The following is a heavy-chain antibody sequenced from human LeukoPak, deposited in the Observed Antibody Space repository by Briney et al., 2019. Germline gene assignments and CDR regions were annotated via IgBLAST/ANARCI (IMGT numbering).Heavy chain of an antibody. CDR3: AKSLGVGGYTRYKGFDQ. D-gene: IGHD3-16*02. J-gene: IGHJ4*02. CDR2: ISGSGGST. Sequence: PGGSLRLSCAASGFTFSSYAMSWVRQAPGKGLEWVSAISGSGGSTYYADFVKGRFTISRDNSKNTLHLQMNSLRAEDTAVYYCAKSLGVGGYTRYKGFDQWGQGTLVTVSS. CDR1: GFTFSSYA. V-gene: IGHV3-23*01.